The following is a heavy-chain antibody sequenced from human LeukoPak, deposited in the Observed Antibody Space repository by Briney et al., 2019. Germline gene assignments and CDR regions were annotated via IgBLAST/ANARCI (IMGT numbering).Heavy chain of an antibody. CDR3: ARHSLIGTTPFDY. CDR1: GFTFTSSA. Sequence: GASVKVSCKASGFTFTSSAVQWVRQARGQRLEWIGWIVVGSGNTPYAQQFQGRVTMTRDTSTSTVYMELSSLRSEDTAVYYCARHSLIGTTPFDYWGQGTLVTVPS. CDR2: IVVGSGNT. V-gene: IGHV1-58*01. D-gene: IGHD1-20*01. J-gene: IGHJ4*02.